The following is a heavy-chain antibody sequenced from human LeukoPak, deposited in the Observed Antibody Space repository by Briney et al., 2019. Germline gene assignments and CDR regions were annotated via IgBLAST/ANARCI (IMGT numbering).Heavy chain of an antibody. CDR1: GFTFSSYA. CDR2: ISYDGSNK. D-gene: IGHD1-26*01. CDR3: ARDRTRLTWAYFDY. J-gene: IGHJ4*02. Sequence: GGSLRLSCAASGFTFSSYAMHWVRQAPGKGLEWVAVISYDGSNKYYADSVKGRFTISRDNSKNTLYLQMNSLRAEDTAVHYCARDRTRLTWAYFDYWGQGTLVTVSS. V-gene: IGHV3-30-3*01.